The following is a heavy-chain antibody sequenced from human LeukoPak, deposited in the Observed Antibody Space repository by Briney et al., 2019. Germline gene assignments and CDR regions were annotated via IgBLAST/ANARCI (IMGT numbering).Heavy chain of an antibody. CDR2: ISGSGGST. CDR1: GFNFSSYV. V-gene: IGHV3-23*01. J-gene: IGHJ4*02. CDR3: AKGLRGYSGYTTFDY. Sequence: QPGGSLRLSCAASGFNFSSYVMTWVRQAPGKGLEWVSAISGSGGSTYYADSVKGRFTISRDNSKNTLYLQVNSLRAEDTAVYYCAKGLRGYSGYTTFDYWGQGTLVTVSS. D-gene: IGHD5-12*01.